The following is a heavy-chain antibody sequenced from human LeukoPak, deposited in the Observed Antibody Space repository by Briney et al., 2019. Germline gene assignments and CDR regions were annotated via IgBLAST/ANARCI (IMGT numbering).Heavy chain of an antibody. Sequence: GGALRLSCAASGFTFSSYSMNWVRQAPGKGLEWVSSISSSSSYIYYADSVKGRFTISRDNAKNSLYLQMNSLRAEDTAVYYCASLSNYDILTGYLLYLFDYWGQGTLVTVSS. CDR1: GFTFSSYS. D-gene: IGHD3-9*01. V-gene: IGHV3-21*01. CDR2: ISSSSSYI. J-gene: IGHJ4*02. CDR3: ASLSNYDILTGYLLYLFDY.